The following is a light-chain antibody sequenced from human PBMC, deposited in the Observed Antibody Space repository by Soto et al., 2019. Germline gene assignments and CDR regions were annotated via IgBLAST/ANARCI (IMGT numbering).Light chain of an antibody. V-gene: IGKV3-20*01. CDR3: HHYGTSPT. J-gene: IGKJ5*01. CDR1: LTISDNY. CDR2: GAS. Sequence: EIVLTHSPGTLSLSPGERATLSCRASLTISDNYLAWYQQKAGQAPRLVIFGASSRATGIPDRFSASGSGTDFTLTISRLEPADFAVYFCHHYGTSPTFGQGTRLEIK.